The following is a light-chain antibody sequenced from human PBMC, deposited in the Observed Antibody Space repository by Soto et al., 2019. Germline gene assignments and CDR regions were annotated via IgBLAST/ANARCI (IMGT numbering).Light chain of an antibody. V-gene: IGLV1-40*01. J-gene: IGLJ1*01. Sequence: QAVVTQPPSVSGAPGQRVTISCTGSSSNIGAGYDVHWYQQLPGTAPKLLIYGNSNRPSGVPDRFSGSKSGTSASLAITGLQAEDEADYYCQSYDSSLRNVFGTGTKLTV. CDR1: SSNIGAGYD. CDR3: QSYDSSLRNV. CDR2: GNS.